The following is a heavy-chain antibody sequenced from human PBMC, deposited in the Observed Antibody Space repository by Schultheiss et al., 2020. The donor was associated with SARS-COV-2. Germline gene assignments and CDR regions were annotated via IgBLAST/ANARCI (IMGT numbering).Heavy chain of an antibody. J-gene: IGHJ3*02. CDR3: AAGPPNDYYDSSGYAFDI. CDR1: GGTFSSYA. Sequence: SVKVSCKASGGTFSSYAISWVRQAPGQGLEWMGGIIPIFGTANYAQKFQERVTITRDMSTSTAYMELSSLRSEDTAVYYCAAGPPNDYYDSSGYAFDIWGQGTMVTVSS. CDR2: IIPIFGTA. D-gene: IGHD3-22*01. V-gene: IGHV1-69*05.